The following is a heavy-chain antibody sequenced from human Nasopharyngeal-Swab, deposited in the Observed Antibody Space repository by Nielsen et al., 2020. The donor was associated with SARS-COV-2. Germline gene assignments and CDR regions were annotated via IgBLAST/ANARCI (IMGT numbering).Heavy chain of an antibody. J-gene: IGHJ3*02. CDR3: ARDLLPERQI. D-gene: IGHD6-25*01. Sequence: GESLKISCAASEFTVSSKYMSWVRQAPGKGLEWVSYISSSGSTIYYADSVKGRFTISRDNAKNSLYLQMNSLRAEDTAVYYCARDLLPERQIWGQGTMVTVSS. CDR1: EFTVSSKY. V-gene: IGHV3-11*01. CDR2: ISSSGSTI.